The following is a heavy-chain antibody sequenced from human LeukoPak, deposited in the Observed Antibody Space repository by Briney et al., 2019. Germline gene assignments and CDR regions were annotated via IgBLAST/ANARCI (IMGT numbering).Heavy chain of an antibody. CDR1: GFTFSSYA. CDR2: IIDSGEST. Sequence: GGSLRLSCAASGFTFSSYAMSWIRQAPGKGLEWVSGIIDSGESTYYANFAKGRFTISRDNSNNTLYLQMNSLRAEDTAVYYCAKLGGQELHNYYVAVCGKGTTVAVSS. J-gene: IGHJ6*03. V-gene: IGHV3-23*01. D-gene: IGHD3-16*01. CDR3: AKLGGQELHNYYVAV.